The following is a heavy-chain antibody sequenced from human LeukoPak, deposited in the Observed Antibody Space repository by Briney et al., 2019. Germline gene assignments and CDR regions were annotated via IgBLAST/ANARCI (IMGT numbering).Heavy chain of an antibody. CDR1: GYTLTELS. J-gene: IGHJ4*02. CDR3: ATDWPPYSGSYSPRRPDY. Sequence: ASVKVSCKVSGYTLTELSMHWVRQAPGKGLEWMGGFDPEDGETIYAQKFQGRVTMTEDTSTDTAYMELSSLRSEDTAVYYCATDWPPYSGSYSPRRPDYRGQGTLVTVSS. V-gene: IGHV1-24*01. D-gene: IGHD1-26*01. CDR2: FDPEDGET.